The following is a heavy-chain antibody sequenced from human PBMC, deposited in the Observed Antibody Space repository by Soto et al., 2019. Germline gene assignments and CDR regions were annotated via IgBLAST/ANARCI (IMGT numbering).Heavy chain of an antibody. D-gene: IGHD2-2*02. Sequence: ASVKVSCKASGYTFTGYYMHWVRQAPGQGLEWMGWINPNSGGTNYAQKFQGWVTMTRDTSISTAYVELSRLRSDDTAVYYCARGYCSSTSCYSPVNGMDVWGQGTTVTVSS. J-gene: IGHJ6*02. CDR1: GYTFTGYY. CDR3: ARGYCSSTSCYSPVNGMDV. V-gene: IGHV1-2*04. CDR2: INPNSGGT.